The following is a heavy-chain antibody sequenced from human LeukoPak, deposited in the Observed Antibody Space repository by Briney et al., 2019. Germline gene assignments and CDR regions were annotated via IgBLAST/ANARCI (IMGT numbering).Heavy chain of an antibody. D-gene: IGHD3-10*01. CDR2: ISWNSGSI. CDR1: GFTFDDYA. V-gene: IGHV3-9*01. J-gene: IGHJ4*02. Sequence: PGGSLRLSCAASGFTFDDYAMHWVRQAPGKGLEWVSGISWNSGSIGYADSVKGRFIISRDNAKNSLYLQMNSLRAEDTALYYCAKDKDTMVRGVTYYFDYWGQGTLVTVSS. CDR3: AKDKDTMVRGVTYYFDY.